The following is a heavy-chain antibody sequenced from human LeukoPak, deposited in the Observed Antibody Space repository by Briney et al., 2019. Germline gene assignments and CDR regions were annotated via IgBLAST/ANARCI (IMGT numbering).Heavy chain of an antibody. CDR3: TTGNFGPY. CDR1: GFTFSDAW. CDR2: IKRKTEGGTT. Sequence: GGSLRLSCAASGFTFSDAWMNWVRQAPGKGLEWVGRIKRKTEGGTTDYGAPVKGRFTVSRDDSKNTLYLQMNSLKTEDTAFYYCTTGNFGPYWGQGTLVTVSS. V-gene: IGHV3-15*07. D-gene: IGHD3-10*01. J-gene: IGHJ4*02.